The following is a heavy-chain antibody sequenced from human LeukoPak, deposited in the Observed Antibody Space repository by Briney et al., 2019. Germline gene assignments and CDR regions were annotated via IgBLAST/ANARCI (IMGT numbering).Heavy chain of an antibody. V-gene: IGHV4-39*01. CDR1: GGSISSSSYY. Sequence: PSETLSLTCIVSGGSISSSSYYWGWIRQPPGQGLEWIGSIYNSGNTYYNPSLKSRVTISVATSKNQFSLKLSSVTAADTAVYYCARERYYYDSTSEGNYWGQGTLVTVSS. J-gene: IGHJ4*02. CDR3: ARERYYYDSTSEGNY. CDR2: IYNSGNT. D-gene: IGHD3-22*01.